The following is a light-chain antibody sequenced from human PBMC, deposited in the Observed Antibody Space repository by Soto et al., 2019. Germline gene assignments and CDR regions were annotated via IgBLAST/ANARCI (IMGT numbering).Light chain of an antibody. CDR3: QQYGISPRT. J-gene: IGKJ1*01. V-gene: IGKV3-20*01. CDR1: QTVSSNY. Sequence: EIVLTQSLGTLSVSPGERATLSCRASQTVSSNYLAWYQHKPGQAPRFLIYAASSRATGIPDRFSGSGSGKDFTLTISRLEPEDFAVYYCQQYGISPRTFGQGTKVEI. CDR2: AAS.